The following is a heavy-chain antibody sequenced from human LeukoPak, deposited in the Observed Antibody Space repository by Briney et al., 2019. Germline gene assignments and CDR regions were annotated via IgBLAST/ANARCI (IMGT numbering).Heavy chain of an antibody. CDR1: GYRFTSYW. CDR3: ARQWGRGSGSYLGY. Sequence: GESRKISCKGSGYRFTSYWIAWGRRMPGKGLGWRGGIYPGESDTTNSTCFQGQVTISADKSISNAYLQWSSLRASATAMYYCARQWGRGSGSYLGYWGQGTLVTVSS. J-gene: IGHJ4*02. CDR2: IYPGESDT. V-gene: IGHV5-51*01. D-gene: IGHD3-10*01.